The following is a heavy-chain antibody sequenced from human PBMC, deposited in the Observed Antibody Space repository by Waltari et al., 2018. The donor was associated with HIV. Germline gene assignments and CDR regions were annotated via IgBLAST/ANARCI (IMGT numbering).Heavy chain of an antibody. CDR1: GGSFSPFY. V-gene: IGHV4-34*01. D-gene: IGHD6-6*01. Sequence: QVQLKQWGAGLLKPSETLSLTCAVYGGSFSPFYWSWIRQPPGKGLEWLGEISHSGRTSSSPSLESRVAISIDTSKNHFSLKVNSLTSADTAVYYWAREGDSSFSFLDYWSQGTLLTVSS. CDR2: ISHSGRT. J-gene: IGHJ4*02. CDR3: AREGDSSFSFLDY.